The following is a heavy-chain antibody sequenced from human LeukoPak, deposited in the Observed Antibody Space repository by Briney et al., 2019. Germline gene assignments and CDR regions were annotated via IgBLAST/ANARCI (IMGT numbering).Heavy chain of an antibody. J-gene: IGHJ4*02. V-gene: IGHV3-33*01. CDR1: GFTFSNYG. D-gene: IGHD6-19*01. CDR2: IWFDGRNK. CDR3: AREWGPIAVSGGPGY. Sequence: GGSLRHSCAASGFTFSNYGMHWVRQAPGKGLEWVALIWFDGRNKFHADSVKVRFTISRDNSKNTLFLQMNSLRGEDTAVYYCAREWGPIAVSGGPGYWGQVALDTVSS.